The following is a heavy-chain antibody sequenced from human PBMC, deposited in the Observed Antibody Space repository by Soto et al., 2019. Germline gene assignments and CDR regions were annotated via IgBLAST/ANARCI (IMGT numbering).Heavy chain of an antibody. J-gene: IGHJ6*02. Sequence: SETLSLTCTVSGGSISSSSYYWGWIRQPPGKGLEWIGSIYYSGSTYYNPSLKSRVTISVDTSKNQFSLKLSSVTAADTAMYYCARGGWHYYYYGMDVWGQGTTVTVSS. CDR3: ARGGWHYYYYGMDV. D-gene: IGHD6-19*01. CDR2: IYYSGST. V-gene: IGHV4-39*01. CDR1: GGSISSSSYY.